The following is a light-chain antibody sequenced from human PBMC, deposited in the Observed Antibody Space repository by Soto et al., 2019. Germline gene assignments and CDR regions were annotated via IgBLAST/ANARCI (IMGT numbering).Light chain of an antibody. CDR3: QQYNSDPT. V-gene: IGKV1-5*03. J-gene: IGKJ4*01. CDR1: QSISSW. Sequence: DIQMTQSPSTLSASVGDRVTITCRASQSISSWLAWYQQKPGKAPKLLIYKASSLESGVPSRFSGSGSGTEFNLTISSLQPDDFAPYYCQQYNSDPTVGGGTKVEIK. CDR2: KAS.